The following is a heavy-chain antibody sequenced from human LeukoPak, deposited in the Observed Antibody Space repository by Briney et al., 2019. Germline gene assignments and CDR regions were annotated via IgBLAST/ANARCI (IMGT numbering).Heavy chain of an antibody. Sequence: PSETLSLTCAVSGYSINSDYFWGWIRQPPGEGVEGIGSSYNSRSTYYTPSLKSRVTISIDTSKNQFSLKLSSVTAADTAVYYWARVATTTNPPQRPFDYWGQGTLVTVSS. CDR2: SYNSRST. CDR3: ARVATTTNPPQRPFDY. V-gene: IGHV4-38-2*01. J-gene: IGHJ4*02. CDR1: GYSINSDYF. D-gene: IGHD6-25*01.